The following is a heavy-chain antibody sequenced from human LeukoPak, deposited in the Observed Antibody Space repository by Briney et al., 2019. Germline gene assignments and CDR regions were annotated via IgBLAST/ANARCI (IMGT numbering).Heavy chain of an antibody. CDR2: IIPIFGTA. V-gene: IGHV1-69*01. D-gene: IGHD4-17*01. CDR1: GGTFSSYA. Sequence: SVKVSCKASGGTFSSYAISWVRQAPGQGLEWMGGIIPIFGTANYAQKFQGRVTITADESTSTAYMELSSLRSGDTAVYYCARTTVTTDYFDYWGQGTLVTVSS. J-gene: IGHJ4*02. CDR3: ARTTVTTDYFDY.